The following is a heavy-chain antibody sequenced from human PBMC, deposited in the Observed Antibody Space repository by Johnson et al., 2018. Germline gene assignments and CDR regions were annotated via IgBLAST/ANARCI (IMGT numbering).Heavy chain of an antibody. Sequence: EVQLVESGGGLVQXGRSLRLXCAASGFTFDDYAMHWVRQAPGKGLEWVSGISWNSDTIDYADSVEGRFTVSRDNAKNSLYLQMNSLRVEDTALYYCARDQGSGSPEYYYMDVWGKGTTVTVSS. CDR3: ARDQGSGSPEYYYMDV. J-gene: IGHJ6*03. CDR1: GFTFDDYA. CDR2: ISWNSDTI. D-gene: IGHD3-10*01. V-gene: IGHV3-9*01.